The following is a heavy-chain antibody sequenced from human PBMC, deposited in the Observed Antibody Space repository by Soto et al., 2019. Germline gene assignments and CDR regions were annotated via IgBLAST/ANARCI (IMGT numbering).Heavy chain of an antibody. Sequence: QVQLQESGPGLVKPSETLSLTCAVSGGPITTTTWWAWVRLPPGKGLEWIGELHHDGTTNYNPSLESRITMSIDKSNNHLSLKLPSVTAADTAIYDCATQTISYAWGVWGRGTTVTVSS. CDR1: GGPITTTTW. D-gene: IGHD3-16*01. CDR3: ATQTISYAWGV. CDR2: LHHDGTT. J-gene: IGHJ6*02. V-gene: IGHV4-4*02.